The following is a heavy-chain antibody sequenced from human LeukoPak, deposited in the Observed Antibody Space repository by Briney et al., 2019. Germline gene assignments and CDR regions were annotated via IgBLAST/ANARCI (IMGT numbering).Heavy chain of an antibody. CDR1: GYTFSSYA. J-gene: IGHJ4*02. D-gene: IGHD2-2*01. CDR3: AKDRCSSTSCPNKNFDY. V-gene: IGHV3-23*01. CDR2: VRGSGGST. Sequence: GGCLRLSCAASGYTFSSYAASWVRQVPGKGLEWVSAVRGSGGSTYYADSVKGRFTISRDNSKNTLYLQMNSLRAEDTAVYYCAKDRCSSTSCPNKNFDYWGQGTLVTVSS.